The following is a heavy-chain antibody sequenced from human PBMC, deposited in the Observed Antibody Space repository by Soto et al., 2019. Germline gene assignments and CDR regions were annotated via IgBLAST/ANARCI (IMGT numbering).Heavy chain of an antibody. J-gene: IGHJ6*02. CDR3: ARGTKQQLVRVYYYGMDV. D-gene: IGHD6-13*01. Sequence: QVQLVQSGAEVKKPGASVKVSCKASGYTFTSYGISWVRQAPGQGLEWMGWISAYNGNTNYAQKLQGRVTMTTDTSTSTARVALRSLRSDDTAVYYCARGTKQQLVRVYYYGMDVWGQGTTVTVSS. V-gene: IGHV1-18*01. CDR2: ISAYNGNT. CDR1: GYTFTSYG.